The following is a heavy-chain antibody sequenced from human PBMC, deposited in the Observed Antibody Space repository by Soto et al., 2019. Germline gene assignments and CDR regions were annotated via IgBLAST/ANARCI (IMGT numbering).Heavy chain of an antibody. CDR1: GYTFTSYG. CDR3: ARLSSPTVSRPAFDI. CDR2: ISAYNGNT. J-gene: IGHJ3*02. Sequence: QVQLVQSGAEVKKPGASVKVSCKASGYTFTSYGISWVRQAPGQGLEWMGWISAYNGNTNYAQKLQGRVTMTTGISTSRACVGLRSLRSDDTAVYYCARLSSPTVSRPAFDIWGQGTRVTVSS. V-gene: IGHV1-18*01. D-gene: IGHD4-17*01.